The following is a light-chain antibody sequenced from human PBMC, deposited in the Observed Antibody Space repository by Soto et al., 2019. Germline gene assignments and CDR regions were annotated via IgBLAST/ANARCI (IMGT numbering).Light chain of an antibody. CDR3: AAWDDSLNGYV. CDR1: SSNIGSNT. CDR2: SNN. V-gene: IGLV1-44*01. Sequence: QSVLTQPPSASGTPGQRVTISCSGSSSNIGSNTVNWYQQLPGTAPKLLIYSNNQRPSGVADQFSGSKSGTSASLAISGLQSEDEADYYCAAWDDSLNGYVFGTGTKLTVL. J-gene: IGLJ1*01.